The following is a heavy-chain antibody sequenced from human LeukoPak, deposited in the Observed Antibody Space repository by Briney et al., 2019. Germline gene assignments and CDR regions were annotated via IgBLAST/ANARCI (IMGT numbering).Heavy chain of an antibody. Sequence: PGGSLRLSCAASGFTFSSYAMSWVRQAPGKGLEWVSAISGSGTSTYYADSVKGRFTISRDNSKNTLYLQMNSLRAEDTTVYYCAKGGSINPGSVVTPIDYWGQGTLVTVSA. CDR1: GFTFSSYA. CDR2: ISGSGTST. D-gene: IGHD4-23*01. CDR3: AKGGSINPGSVVTPIDY. J-gene: IGHJ4*02. V-gene: IGHV3-23*01.